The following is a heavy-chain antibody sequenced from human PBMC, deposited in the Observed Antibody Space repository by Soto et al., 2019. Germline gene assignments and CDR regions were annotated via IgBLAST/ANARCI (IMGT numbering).Heavy chain of an antibody. J-gene: IGHJ6*02. CDR3: VKNSGWVVAAQSAKYYYYYGMDV. CDR1: GFTFSSYA. D-gene: IGHD2-15*01. V-gene: IGHV3-64D*08. Sequence: GGSLRLSCSASGFTFSSYAMHWVRQAPGKGLEYVSAISSNGGSTYYADSVKGRFTISRDNSKNTLYLQMSSLRAEDTAVYYCVKNSGWVVAAQSAKYYYYYGMDVWGQGTTVTVSS. CDR2: ISSNGGST.